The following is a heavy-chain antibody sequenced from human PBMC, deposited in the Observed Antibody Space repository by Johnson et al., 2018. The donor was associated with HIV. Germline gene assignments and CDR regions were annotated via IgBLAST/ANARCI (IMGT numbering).Heavy chain of an antibody. D-gene: IGHD2-15*01. V-gene: IGHV3-7*02. CDR3: ARARWYLGGGSCCAFDI. Sequence: VQLVESGGGLVQTGGSRRLSCAASGFTFSTYWMSWVRQAPGKGLEWVANIKQDGSETYYVDSVKGRFTISRDNSKNTLYLQMNSLRAEDTAVYYCARARWYLGGGSCCAFDIWGQGTMVTVSS. J-gene: IGHJ3*02. CDR1: GFTFSTYW. CDR2: IKQDGSET.